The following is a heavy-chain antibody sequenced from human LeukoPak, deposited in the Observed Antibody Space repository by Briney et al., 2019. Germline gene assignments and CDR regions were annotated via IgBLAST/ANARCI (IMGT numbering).Heavy chain of an antibody. D-gene: IGHD3-22*01. Sequence: GASVKVSCKASGYTFTSYAIHWVRQAPGQRLEWMGWISGDNGNTKYSQKFQGRVTITRDTSASTAYMELSSLRSEDTAVYYCAREGFSGYHLDYWGQGTLVTVSS. CDR2: ISGDNGNT. CDR3: AREGFSGYHLDY. J-gene: IGHJ4*02. CDR1: GYTFTSYA. V-gene: IGHV1-3*01.